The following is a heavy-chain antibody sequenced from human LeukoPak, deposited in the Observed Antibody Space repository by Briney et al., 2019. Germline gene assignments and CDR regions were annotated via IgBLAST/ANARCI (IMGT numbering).Heavy chain of an antibody. CDR2: INPNSGGT. CDR3: ASPVATSGLDY. V-gene: IGHV1-2*02. D-gene: IGHD5-12*01. J-gene: IGHJ4*02. CDR1: GYTFTGYY. Sequence: ASVKVSCKASGYTFTGYYMHWVRQAPGHGLEWMGWINPNSGGTNYAQKFQGRVTMTRDTSISTAYMEVSRLGSDDTAVYYCASPVATSGLDYWGQGTLVTVSS.